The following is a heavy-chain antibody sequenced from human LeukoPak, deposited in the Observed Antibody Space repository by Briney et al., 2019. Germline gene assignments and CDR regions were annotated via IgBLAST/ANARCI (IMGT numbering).Heavy chain of an antibody. V-gene: IGHV4-39*01. CDR3: ARQHKSYYMDV. CDR2: IYYSGST. Sequence: SETLSLNCTVSGGSISSSSYYWGWIRQPPGKGLEWIGSIYYSGSTYYNPSLKSRVTISVDTSKNQFSLKLSSVTAADTAVYYCARQHKSYYMDVWGKGTTVTVSS. CDR1: GGSISSSSYY. J-gene: IGHJ6*03.